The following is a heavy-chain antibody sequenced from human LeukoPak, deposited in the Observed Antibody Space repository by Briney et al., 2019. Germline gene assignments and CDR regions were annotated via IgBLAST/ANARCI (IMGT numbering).Heavy chain of an antibody. J-gene: IGHJ4*02. CDR1: GFTFSSYS. D-gene: IGHD4-17*01. CDR3: AKATYGDYGDY. Sequence: GGSLRLSCAASGFTFSSYSMNWVRQAPGKGLEWVSAISGSGGSTYYADSVKGRFTISRDNSKNTLYLQMNSLRAEDTAVYYCAKATYGDYGDYWGQGTLATVSS. CDR2: ISGSGGST. V-gene: IGHV3-23*01.